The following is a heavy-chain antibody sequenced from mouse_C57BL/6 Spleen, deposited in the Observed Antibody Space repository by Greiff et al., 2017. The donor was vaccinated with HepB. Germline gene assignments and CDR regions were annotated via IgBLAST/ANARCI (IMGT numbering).Heavy chain of an antibody. J-gene: IGHJ4*01. CDR2: IHPSDSDT. CDR3: AIPPLYYGNPIYYAMDY. V-gene: IGHV1-74*01. D-gene: IGHD2-1*01. Sequence: QVQLQQPGAELVKPGASVKVSCKASGYTFTSYWMHWVKQRPGQSLEWIGRIHPSDSDTNYNQKFKGKATLTVDKSSSTAYMQLSSLTSEDSAVYYCAIPPLYYGNPIYYAMDYWGQGTSVTVSS. CDR1: GYTFTSYW.